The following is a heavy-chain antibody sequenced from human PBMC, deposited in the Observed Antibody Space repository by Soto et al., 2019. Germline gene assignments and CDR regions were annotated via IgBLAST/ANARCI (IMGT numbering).Heavy chain of an antibody. V-gene: IGHV1-3*01. J-gene: IGHJ4*02. CDR3: AGSSWYIPYYFDY. D-gene: IGHD6-13*01. Sequence: ASVKVSCKASGYTFTSYGVSWVRQAPGQRLEWMGWINAGNGNTKYSQKFQGRVTITRDTSASTAYMELSSLRSEDTAVYYCAGSSWYIPYYFDYWGQGTLVTVSS. CDR1: GYTFTSYG. CDR2: INAGNGNT.